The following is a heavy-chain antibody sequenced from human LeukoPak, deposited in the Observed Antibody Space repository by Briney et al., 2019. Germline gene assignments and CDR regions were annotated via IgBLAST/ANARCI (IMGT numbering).Heavy chain of an antibody. J-gene: IGHJ5*02. CDR2: IYYSGST. CDR1: GGSISSYY. D-gene: IGHD3-10*01. Sequence: SETLSLTCTVSGGSISSYYCRWIRQPPGKGLEWIGYIYYSGSTNYNPSLKSRVTISVDTSKNQFSLKLSSVTAADTAVYYCARHLERGVTAAGFDPWGQGTLVTVSS. CDR3: ARHLERGVTAAGFDP. V-gene: IGHV4-59*08.